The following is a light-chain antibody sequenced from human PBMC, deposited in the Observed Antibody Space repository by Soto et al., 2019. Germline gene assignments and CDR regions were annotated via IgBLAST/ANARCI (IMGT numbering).Light chain of an antibody. J-gene: IGKJ5*01. CDR2: AAS. CDR1: QDISTW. Sequence: DIQMTQSPSSVSASVGDIVNFTCRASQDISTWLAWYQQKPGKAPKVLIYAASSLQTGVPSRFSGSGSGTEFTLTISSLQLDDFATYFCQQAHSFPITCGQGTRLEIK. CDR3: QQAHSFPIT. V-gene: IGKV1-12*01.